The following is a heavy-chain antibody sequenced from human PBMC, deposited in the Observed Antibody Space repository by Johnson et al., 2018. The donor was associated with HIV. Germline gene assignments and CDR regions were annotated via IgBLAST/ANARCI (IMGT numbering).Heavy chain of an antibody. Sequence: QVQLVESGGGVVQPGRSLRLSCAASGFTFSSYAMHWVRQAPGKGLEWVAVISSDGSNKYYADSVKGRFTISRDNSKNTLYLQMNSLRAEDTAVYSCAREFGPWCEPNAAFDIWGQGTMVTVSS. V-gene: IGHV3-30*04. CDR3: AREFGPWCEPNAAFDI. CDR1: GFTFSSYA. D-gene: IGHD2-8*01. CDR2: ISSDGSNK. J-gene: IGHJ3*02.